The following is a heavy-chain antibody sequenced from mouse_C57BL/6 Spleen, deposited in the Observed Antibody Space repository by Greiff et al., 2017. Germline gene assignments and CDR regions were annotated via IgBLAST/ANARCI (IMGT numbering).Heavy chain of an antibody. D-gene: IGHD2-5*01. V-gene: IGHV14-1*01. CDR3: TTDYYSNYLDY. Sequence: EVQLQQSGAELVRPGASVKLSCKASGFNINDYYMHWVKQRPEQGLEWIGGIDPEDGDTEYAPTFQGKDTMTVDTSSNTAYLQLSIQPSEDTAVYYCTTDYYSNYLDYWGQGTTLTVSS. CDR2: IDPEDGDT. CDR1: GFNINDYY. J-gene: IGHJ2*01.